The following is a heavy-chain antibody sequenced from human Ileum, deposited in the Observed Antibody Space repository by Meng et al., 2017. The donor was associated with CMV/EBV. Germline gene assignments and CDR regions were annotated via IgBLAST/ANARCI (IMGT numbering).Heavy chain of an antibody. Sequence: GGSLRLSCTVSGFAFSAYSMNWVRQAPGKGLEWVASISTKSTYIFYEDSVKGRFIISRDNTKNSLYLQMNSLRAEDTAVYYCARDLAVFGVVTENFWGRGTLVTV. V-gene: IGHV3-21*06. CDR1: GFAFSAYS. CDR2: ISTKSTYI. D-gene: IGHD3-3*01. CDR3: ARDLAVFGVVTENF. J-gene: IGHJ4*02.